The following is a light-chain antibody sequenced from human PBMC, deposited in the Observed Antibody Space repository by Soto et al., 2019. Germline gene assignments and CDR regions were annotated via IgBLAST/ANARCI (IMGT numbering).Light chain of an antibody. V-gene: IGKV3-20*01. CDR2: GAS. CDR3: HHYET. Sequence: EIVLTQSPGTLSLSPGERATLSCRASQSVSNNYLAWYQQKPGQAPRLLISGASNRATGIPDRFSGSGSGTEFTLTISRLEPEDFTVYYCHHYETFGQGTKVDIK. J-gene: IGKJ1*01. CDR1: QSVSNNY.